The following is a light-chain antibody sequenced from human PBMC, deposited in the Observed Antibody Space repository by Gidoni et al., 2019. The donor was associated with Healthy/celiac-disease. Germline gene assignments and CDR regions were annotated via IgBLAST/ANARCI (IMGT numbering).Light chain of an antibody. V-gene: IGKV3-15*01. Sequence: EIVMTQSPATLSVSPVERATLSCSASQSVSSNLAWYQQKPGQAPRLLIYGASTRATGIPARFSGSGSGTEFTLTISSLQSEDFAVYYCQQYNNWRPWTFXXXTKVEIK. CDR3: QQYNNWRPWT. CDR1: QSVSSN. CDR2: GAS. J-gene: IGKJ1*01.